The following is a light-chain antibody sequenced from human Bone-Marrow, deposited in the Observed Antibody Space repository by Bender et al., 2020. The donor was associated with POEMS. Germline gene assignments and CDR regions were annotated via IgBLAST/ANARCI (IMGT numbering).Light chain of an antibody. CDR3: SSYAGTNYYYV. V-gene: IGLV2-8*01. CDR2: EVS. Sequence: QSALTQPPSASGSPGQSVSISCTGSSSDVGDNNYVSWYQQHPGKAPKLIIFEVSNRPSGVPDRFSGSKSGNTASLTVSGLQAEDEADYYCSSYAGTNYYYVFGTGTKVTVL. CDR1: SSDVGDNNY. J-gene: IGLJ1*01.